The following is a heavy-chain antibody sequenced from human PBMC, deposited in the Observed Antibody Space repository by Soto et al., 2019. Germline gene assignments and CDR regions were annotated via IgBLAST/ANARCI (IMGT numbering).Heavy chain of an antibody. CDR3: ARDPSPIVVVPAAIRNWFDP. CDR1: GYTITRDH. D-gene: IGHD2-2*01. J-gene: IGHJ5*02. Sequence: VNVYCKTSGYTITRDHMHWVSHTTGKGLEWMGIINPSGGSTSYAQKFQGRVTMTRDTSTSTVYMELSSLRSEDTAVYYCARDPSPIVVVPAAIRNWFDPWGQGTLVTVPQ. V-gene: IGHV1-46*03. CDR2: INPSGGST.